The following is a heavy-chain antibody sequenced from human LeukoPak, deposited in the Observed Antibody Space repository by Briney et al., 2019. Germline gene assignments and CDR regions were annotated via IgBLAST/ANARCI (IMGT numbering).Heavy chain of an antibody. CDR3: ARDNIPAAGGAFDI. CDR1: GYTFTSYA. Sequence: GASVKVSCKASGYTFTSYAMSWVRQAPGQGLEWMAWISAYNGNTNFAQNLQGRVTMTTDTSTSTAYMELRSLRSDDTALYYCARDNIPAAGGAFDIWSQGTMVSVPS. D-gene: IGHD6-13*01. J-gene: IGHJ3*02. V-gene: IGHV1-18*01. CDR2: ISAYNGNT.